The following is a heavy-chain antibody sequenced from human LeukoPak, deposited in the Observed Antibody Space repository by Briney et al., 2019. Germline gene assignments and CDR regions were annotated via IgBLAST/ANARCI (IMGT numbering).Heavy chain of an antibody. V-gene: IGHV3-30*18. CDR1: GFTFSSYW. Sequence: PGGSLRLSCAASGFTFSSYWMSWVRQAPGKGLEWVAVISYDGSNKYYADSVKGRFTISRDNSKNTLYLQMNSLRAEDTAVYYCAKARRLQTIQGVFDYWGQGTLVTVSS. J-gene: IGHJ4*02. CDR2: ISYDGSNK. CDR3: AKARRLQTIQGVFDY. D-gene: IGHD5-24*01.